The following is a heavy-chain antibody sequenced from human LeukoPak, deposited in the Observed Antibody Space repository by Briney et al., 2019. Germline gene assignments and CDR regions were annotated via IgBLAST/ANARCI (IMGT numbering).Heavy chain of an antibody. CDR1: GGSISSSSYY. J-gene: IGHJ4*02. V-gene: IGHV4-39*01. D-gene: IGHD3-10*01. CDR2: IYYSGST. Sequence: KASETLSLTCTVSGGSISSSSYYWGWIRQPPGKGLEWIGSIYYSGSTYYNPSLKSRVTISVDTSKTQFSLKLSSVTAADTAVYYCARQGSMVRGVIYFWGQGTLVTVSS. CDR3: ARQGSMVRGVIYF.